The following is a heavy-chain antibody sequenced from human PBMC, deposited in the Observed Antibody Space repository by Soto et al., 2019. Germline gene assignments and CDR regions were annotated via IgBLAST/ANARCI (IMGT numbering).Heavy chain of an antibody. CDR2: ISSNGGST. V-gene: IGHV3-64*01. CDR3: ATNTGAVPAASYYYYYYMDV. Sequence: GGSLRLSCAASGFTFSSYAMHWVRQAPGKGLEYVSAISSNGGSTYYANSVKGRFTISRDNSKNTLYLQMGSLRAEDMAVYYCATNTGAVPAASYYYYYYMDVWGKGTTVTVSS. CDR1: GFTFSSYA. D-gene: IGHD2-2*01. J-gene: IGHJ6*03.